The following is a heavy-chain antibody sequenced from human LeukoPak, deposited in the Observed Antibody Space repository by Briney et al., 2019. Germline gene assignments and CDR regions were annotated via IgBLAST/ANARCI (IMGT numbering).Heavy chain of an antibody. Sequence: SETLSLTCAVYGGSFSDYSWSWIRQPPGKGLEWIGEINPSGGTNHNPSLMSRVSMSVDTSKNQIPLRVSSVTAADTAVYYCARGFHDSYYDFWSGYALYYFDYWGQGTLVTVSS. J-gene: IGHJ4*02. CDR1: GGSFSDYS. CDR2: INPSGGT. CDR3: ARGFHDSYYDFWSGYALYYFDY. V-gene: IGHV4-34*01. D-gene: IGHD3-3*01.